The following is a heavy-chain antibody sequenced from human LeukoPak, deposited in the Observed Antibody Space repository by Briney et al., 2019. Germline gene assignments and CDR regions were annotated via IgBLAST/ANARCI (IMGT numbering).Heavy chain of an antibody. CDR3: AKARDTYGYPEDAFDI. D-gene: IGHD5-18*01. Sequence: GGSLRLSCAASGFTFSSYGMHWVRQAPGERLEWVALISYDGSNKYYADSVKGRFTISRDNSKNTLYLQVNSLRAEDTAVYYCAKARDTYGYPEDAFDIWGQGTMVTVSS. CDR2: ISYDGSNK. CDR1: GFTFSSYG. J-gene: IGHJ3*02. V-gene: IGHV3-30*18.